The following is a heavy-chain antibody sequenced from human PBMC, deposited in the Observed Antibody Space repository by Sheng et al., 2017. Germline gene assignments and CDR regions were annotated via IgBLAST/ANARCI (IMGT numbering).Heavy chain of an antibody. CDR2: ISSGSHYI. Sequence: EVQVVESGGGLIKPGGSLRLSCAASGFSFRDYSMNWVRQAPGKGLEWVSSISSGSHYIYYADSVKGRFTISRDNAKNSLYLQMSSLRAEDTAVYYCARDLWDFWTAYYRNDAFDIWGQGTMVTVSS. J-gene: IGHJ3*02. D-gene: IGHD3-3*01. V-gene: IGHV3-21*01. CDR3: ARDLWDFWTAYYRNDAFDI. CDR1: GFSFRDYS.